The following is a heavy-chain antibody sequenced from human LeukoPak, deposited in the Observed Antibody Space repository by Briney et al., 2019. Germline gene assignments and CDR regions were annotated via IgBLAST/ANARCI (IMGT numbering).Heavy chain of an antibody. V-gene: IGHV3-74*01. CDR2: INSDGAT. CDR1: GITLRNYA. Sequence: GGSLRLSCAASGITLRNYAMTWVRQAPGKGLQWVSLINSDGATSHADSVKGRFTISRDNAKNTLYLQMNSLRAEDTAVYYCARSAADAFDYWGQGTLVTVSS. CDR3: ARSAADAFDY. J-gene: IGHJ4*02.